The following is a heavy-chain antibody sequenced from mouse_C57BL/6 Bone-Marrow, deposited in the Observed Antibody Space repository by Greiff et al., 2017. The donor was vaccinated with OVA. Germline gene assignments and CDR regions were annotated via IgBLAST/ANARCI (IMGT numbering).Heavy chain of an antibody. V-gene: IGHV2-2*01. CDR1: GFSLTSYG. CDR3: ARNGETRYYAMDY. J-gene: IGHJ4*01. Sequence: QVQLQQSGPGLVQPSQSLSITCTVSGFSLTSYGVHWVRQSPGTGLEWLGVLWSGGSTDYNAAFISRLSISKDNSKSQVFFKMNSRQADDTAIYYCARNGETRYYAMDYWGQGTSGTVSS. CDR2: LWSGGST.